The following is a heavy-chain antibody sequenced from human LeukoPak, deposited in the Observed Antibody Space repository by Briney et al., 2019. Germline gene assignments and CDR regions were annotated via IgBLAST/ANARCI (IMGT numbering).Heavy chain of an antibody. D-gene: IGHD4-17*01. CDR2: INHSGST. V-gene: IGHV4-34*01. CDR3: ARGMTTVTTAGSDWYFDL. J-gene: IGHJ2*01. CDR1: GGSFSGYY. Sequence: SETLSLTCAVYGGSFSGYYWSWIRQPPGKGLEWIGEINHSGSTNYNPSLKSRVTISVDTSKNQFSLKLSSVTAADTAVYYCARGMTTVTTAGSDWYFDLWGRGTLVTVSS.